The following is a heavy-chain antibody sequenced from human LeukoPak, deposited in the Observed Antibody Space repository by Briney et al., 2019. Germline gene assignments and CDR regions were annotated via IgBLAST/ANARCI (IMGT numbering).Heavy chain of an antibody. V-gene: IGHV4-39*07. D-gene: IGHD2-2*01. J-gene: IGHJ6*03. CDR3: ARARVVPAARYYYYYMDV. CDR1: GGSISSSSYY. CDR2: IYYSGST. Sequence: SETLSLTCTVSGGSISSSSYYWGWIRQPPGKGLEWIGSIYYSGSTYYNPSLKSRVTISVDTSKNQFSLKLSSVTAADTAVYYCARARVVPAARYYYYYMDVWGKGTTVTVSS.